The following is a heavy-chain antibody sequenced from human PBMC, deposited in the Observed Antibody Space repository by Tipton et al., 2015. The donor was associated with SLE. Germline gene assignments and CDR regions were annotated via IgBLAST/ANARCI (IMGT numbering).Heavy chain of an antibody. CDR2: IFYRGNS. D-gene: IGHD2-15*01. Sequence: TLSLTCTVSGGSISGHYWSWIRQPPGKGLEWIGYIFYRGNSNYNPSLTSRISISLDTSKNQFPLKLTSVTAADTAVYYCARDRSVVSPPDGWPWFDPWGPGTQVTVSS. V-gene: IGHV4-59*11. CDR3: ARDRSVVSPPDGWPWFDP. J-gene: IGHJ5*02. CDR1: GGSISGHY.